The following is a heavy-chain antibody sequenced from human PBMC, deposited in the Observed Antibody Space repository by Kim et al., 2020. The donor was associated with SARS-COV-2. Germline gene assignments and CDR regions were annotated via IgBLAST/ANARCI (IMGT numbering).Heavy chain of an antibody. D-gene: IGHD3-10*01. CDR3: VRFYGSGTYRFDP. J-gene: IGHJ5*02. CDR1: GYTFTNYA. V-gene: IGHV7-4-1*02. Sequence: ASVKVSCKASGYTFTNYALDWVRQAPGQGLEWMGWINTNTGNPTYAQGFTGRFVFSLDTSVTTAYLEISNLKAEDTAIYYCVRFYGSGTYRFDPWGQGTLVTVSS. CDR2: INTNTGNP.